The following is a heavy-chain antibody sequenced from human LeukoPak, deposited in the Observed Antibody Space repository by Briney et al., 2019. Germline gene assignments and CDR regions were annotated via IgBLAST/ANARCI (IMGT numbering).Heavy chain of an antibody. Sequence: PGGSLRLSCAASGFTFSSFEMNWVRQAPGKGLEWVSYISSSRSTIYYADSVKGRFTIPRDNAKNSLYLQMNSLRVEDTAVYYCAREGVMAPYYFDYWGQGTLVTVSS. J-gene: IGHJ4*02. CDR3: AREGVMAPYYFDY. CDR1: GFTFSSFE. V-gene: IGHV3-48*03. D-gene: IGHD3-16*01. CDR2: ISSSRSTI.